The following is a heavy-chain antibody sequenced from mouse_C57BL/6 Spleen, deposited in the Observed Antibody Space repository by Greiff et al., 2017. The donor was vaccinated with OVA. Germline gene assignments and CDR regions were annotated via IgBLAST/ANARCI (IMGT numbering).Heavy chain of an antibody. V-gene: IGHV1-26*01. CDR2: INPNNGGT. J-gene: IGHJ2*01. D-gene: IGHD2-5*01. Sequence: VQLQQSGPELVKPGASVKISCKASGYTFTDYYMNWVKQSHGKSLEWIGDINPNNGGTSYNQKFKGKATLTVDKSSSTAYMELRSLTSEDSAVYYCANLAYYSNYVHDYWGQGTTLTVSS. CDR1: GYTFTDYY. CDR3: ANLAYYSNYVHDY.